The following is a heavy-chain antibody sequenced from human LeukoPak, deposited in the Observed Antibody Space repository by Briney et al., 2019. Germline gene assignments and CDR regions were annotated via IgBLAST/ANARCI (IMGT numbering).Heavy chain of an antibody. CDR1: GFTFSSYS. Sequence: PGGSLRLSCAASGFTFSSYSMNWVRQAPGKGLEWVSSISSSSSYIYYADSVKGRFTISSDNAKNSLYLQMNSLRAEDTAVYYCARGRDYRNRALDYWGQGTLVTVSS. CDR3: ARGRDYRNRALDY. D-gene: IGHD4-11*01. CDR2: ISSSSSYI. J-gene: IGHJ4*02. V-gene: IGHV3-21*01.